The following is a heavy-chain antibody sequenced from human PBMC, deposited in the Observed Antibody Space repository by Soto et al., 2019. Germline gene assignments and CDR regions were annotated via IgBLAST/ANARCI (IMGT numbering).Heavy chain of an antibody. CDR3: GRVSGSGYYSWGY. D-gene: IGHD5-12*01. CDR2: ISTYNGNT. J-gene: IGHJ4*02. V-gene: IGHV1-18*01. CDR1: GYTFINYG. Sequence: QVQLVQSGAEVKKPGASVKVSCKASGYTFINYGISWVRQAPGQGLEWMGWISTYNGNTNYAQKLQGRVTMTTDTTTSTAYMDLGSLRSDDTAVYYCGRVSGSGYYSWGYWGQGTLVTVSS.